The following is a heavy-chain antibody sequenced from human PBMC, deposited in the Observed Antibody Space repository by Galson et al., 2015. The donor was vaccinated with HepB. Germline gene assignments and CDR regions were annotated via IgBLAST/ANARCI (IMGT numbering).Heavy chain of an antibody. V-gene: IGHV4-59*01. CDR2: IYYSGST. CDR3: ARRARYYYGMDV. Sequence: ETLSLTCAVYGGSFSGYYWSWIRQPPGKGLEWIGYIYYSGSTNYNPSLKSRVTISVDTSKNQFSLKLSSVTAADTAVYYCARRARYYYGMDVWGQGTTVTVSS. J-gene: IGHJ6*02. CDR1: GGSFSGYY.